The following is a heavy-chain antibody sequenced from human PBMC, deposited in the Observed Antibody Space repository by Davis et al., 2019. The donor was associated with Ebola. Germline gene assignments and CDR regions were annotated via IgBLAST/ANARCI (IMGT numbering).Heavy chain of an antibody. D-gene: IGHD2-15*01. CDR1: GFTFSSYW. CDR3: ARDRAIRYCSGGSCYSDY. Sequence: GGSLRLSCAASGFTFSSYWMSWVRQAPGKGLERVANIKQDGSEKYYVDSVKGRFTISRDNAKNSLYLQMNSLRAEDTAVYYCARDRAIRYCSGGSCYSDYWGQGTLVTVSS. V-gene: IGHV3-7*01. CDR2: IKQDGSEK. J-gene: IGHJ4*02.